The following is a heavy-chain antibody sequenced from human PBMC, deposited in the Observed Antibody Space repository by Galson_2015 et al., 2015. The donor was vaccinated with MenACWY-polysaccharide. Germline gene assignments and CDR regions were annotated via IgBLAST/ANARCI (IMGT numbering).Heavy chain of an antibody. J-gene: IGHJ4*02. CDR3: ARHEYYDPSGYIDY. CDR1: GFTFSNHA. D-gene: IGHD3-22*01. V-gene: IGHV3-23*01. Sequence: SLRLSCAPSGFTFSNHAMSWVRQAPGKGPEWVSGISAGGSTYYEDSVKGRFTISSDNSGRTLYLQMNSLRVEDTAIYYCARHEYYDPSGYIDYWGQGTLVGVSS. CDR2: ISAGGST.